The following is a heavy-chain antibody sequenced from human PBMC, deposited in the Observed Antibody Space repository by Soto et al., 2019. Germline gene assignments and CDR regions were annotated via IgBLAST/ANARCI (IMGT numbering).Heavy chain of an antibody. Sequence: QITLKESGPTLVKPTQTLTLTCTYSGFSLRTTGVGVGWIRQPPGKALEWLGIIYWNEDKRYSPSLKNRFTLTSDISKSQVVLTMTNMDPVDTATYYCAHTWGLPFEYWGQGTLVIVSS. J-gene: IGHJ4*02. V-gene: IGHV2-5*01. CDR3: AHTWGLPFEY. D-gene: IGHD3-16*01. CDR2: IYWNEDK. CDR1: GFSLRTTGVG.